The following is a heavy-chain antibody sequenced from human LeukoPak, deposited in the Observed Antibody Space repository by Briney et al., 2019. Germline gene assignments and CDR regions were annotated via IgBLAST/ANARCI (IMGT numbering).Heavy chain of an antibody. CDR3: ARDRYYYGSVDAFDI. Sequence: SETLSLTCTVSGGSISSYYWSWIRQPPGKGLEWIGYIYYSGSTNYNPSLKSRVTISVDTSKNQFSLKLSSVTAADTAVYYCARDRYYYGSVDAFDIRGQGTMVTVSS. J-gene: IGHJ3*02. V-gene: IGHV4-59*01. CDR2: IYYSGST. D-gene: IGHD3-10*01. CDR1: GGSISSYY.